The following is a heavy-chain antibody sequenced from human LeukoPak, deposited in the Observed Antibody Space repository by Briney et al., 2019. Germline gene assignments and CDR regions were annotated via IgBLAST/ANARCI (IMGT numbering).Heavy chain of an antibody. CDR1: GFAFSTYS. J-gene: IGHJ4*02. CDR3: VRGSGWFFGF. D-gene: IGHD6-19*01. Sequence: GESLRLSCAASGFAFSTYSMNWVRQAPGKGLEWVASIDQHGRDKYFLDSVKGRFTISRDNSKSSLYLQMNSLRAEDTAVYYCVRGSGWFFGFWGQGSLVTVSS. CDR2: IDQHGRDK. V-gene: IGHV3-7*01.